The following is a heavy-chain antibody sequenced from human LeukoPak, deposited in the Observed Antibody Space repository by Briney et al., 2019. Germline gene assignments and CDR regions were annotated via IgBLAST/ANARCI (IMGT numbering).Heavy chain of an antibody. V-gene: IGHV4-39*01. D-gene: IGHD6-6*01. J-gene: IGHJ4*02. CDR2: IYYSGST. CDR3: ARGRPGSSSSQFDY. Sequence: SETLSLTCTVSGGSISSSSYYWGWIRQPPGKGLEWIGSIYYSGSTYYNPSLKSRVTISVDTSKNQFSLKLSSVTAADTAVYYCARGRPGSSSSQFDYWGQGTLVTVSP. CDR1: GGSISSSSYY.